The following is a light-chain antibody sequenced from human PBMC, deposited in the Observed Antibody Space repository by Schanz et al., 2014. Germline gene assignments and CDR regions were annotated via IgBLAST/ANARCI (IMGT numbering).Light chain of an antibody. Sequence: EIVLTQSPGTLSLSPGERATLSCRPSQTVSSSYIAWYQHKPGQAPRLLIYGASTRATAIPARFSGSGSGTEFTLTISSLQSEDFAVYYCQQYNNWPRTFGQGTKLEIK. V-gene: IGKV3-15*01. CDR2: GAS. CDR1: QTVSSS. J-gene: IGKJ2*01. CDR3: QQYNNWPRT.